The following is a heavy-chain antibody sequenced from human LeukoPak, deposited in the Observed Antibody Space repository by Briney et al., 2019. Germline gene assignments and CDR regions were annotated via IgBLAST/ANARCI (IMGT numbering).Heavy chain of an antibody. CDR1: GHSISSGYY. J-gene: IGHJ6*03. CDR3: ARHRGDNSNPRYYFYYMDV. D-gene: IGHD4-11*01. V-gene: IGHV4-38-2*01. Sequence: SETLSRTCSVSGHSISSGYYWGWIRQPPGKGLEWIGTMYHRGSTYYNPSLKSRVTMSGDTSKNHFSLKLSSVIAADAAVYYCARHRGDNSNPRYYFYYMDVWGKGTTVTVSS. CDR2: MYHRGST.